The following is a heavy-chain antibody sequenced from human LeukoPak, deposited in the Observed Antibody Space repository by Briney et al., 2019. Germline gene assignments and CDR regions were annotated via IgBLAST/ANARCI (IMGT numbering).Heavy chain of an antibody. Sequence: KPGESLRISCKGSGYSFTSYWISWVRQMPGKGLEWMGIIYPGDSDTRYRPSFQGQVTISADKSITTAYLQWSSLKASGTAMYYCARGSGSYCSTTSCYTPWLDYWGHGTLVTVSS. D-gene: IGHD2-2*02. V-gene: IGHV5-51*01. J-gene: IGHJ4*01. CDR2: IYPGDSDT. CDR1: GYSFTSYW. CDR3: ARGSGSYCSTTSCYTPWLDY.